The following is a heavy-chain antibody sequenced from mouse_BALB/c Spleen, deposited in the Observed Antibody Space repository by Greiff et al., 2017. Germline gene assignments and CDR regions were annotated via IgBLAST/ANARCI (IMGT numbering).Heavy chain of an antibody. CDR3: AKSWDDAMDY. J-gene: IGHJ4*01. CDR2: INPYNGDT. Sequence: VQLQQSGPELVKPGASVKISCKASGYSFTGYFINWVKQSHGKSLEWIGRINPYNGDTFYNQKFKGKATLTVDKSSSTAHMELLSLTSEDSAVYYCAKSWDDAMDYWGQGTSVTVSS. D-gene: IGHD4-1*01. CDR1: GYSFTGYF. V-gene: IGHV1-37*01.